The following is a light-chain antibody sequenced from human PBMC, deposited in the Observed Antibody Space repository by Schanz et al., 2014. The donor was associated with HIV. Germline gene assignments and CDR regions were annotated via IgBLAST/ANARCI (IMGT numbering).Light chain of an antibody. CDR2: EVN. V-gene: IGLV2-8*01. J-gene: IGLJ2*01. Sequence: QSVLTQPPSASGSPGQSVTISCTGTSSDVGGYNYVSWYQHHPGKAPKLLISEVNKRPSGVPDRFSGSKSGNTASLTVSWLQAEDEADYYCSSYEGIHNWVFGGGTKLTVL. CDR3: SSYEGIHNWV. CDR1: SSDVGGYNY.